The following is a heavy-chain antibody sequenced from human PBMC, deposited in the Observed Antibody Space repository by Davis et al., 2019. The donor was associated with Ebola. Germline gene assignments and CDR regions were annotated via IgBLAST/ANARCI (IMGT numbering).Heavy chain of an antibody. V-gene: IGHV3-30-3*02. CDR1: GFTFSSYA. J-gene: IGHJ4*02. D-gene: IGHD3-22*01. CDR2: ISYDGSNK. Sequence: PGGSLRLSCAASGFTFSSYAMHWVRQAPGKGLEWVAVISYDGSNKYYADSVKGRFTISRDNSKNTLYLQMNSLRAEDTAVYYCAKSRTYYYDSSGYGALDYWGQGTLVTVSS. CDR3: AKSRTYYYDSSGYGALDY.